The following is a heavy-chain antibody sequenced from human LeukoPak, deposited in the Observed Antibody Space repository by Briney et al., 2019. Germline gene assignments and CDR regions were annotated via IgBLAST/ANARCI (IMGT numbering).Heavy chain of an antibody. CDR2: IYSGGST. Sequence: GGSLRLSCAASEFSVGSNYMTWVRQAPGKGLEWVSLIYSGGSTYYADSVKGRFTISRDNSKNTLYLQMNSLRAEDTAVYYCARESYDYVFDYWGQGTLVTVSS. D-gene: IGHD3-16*01. V-gene: IGHV3-66*01. CDR1: EFSVGSNY. CDR3: ARESYDYVFDY. J-gene: IGHJ4*02.